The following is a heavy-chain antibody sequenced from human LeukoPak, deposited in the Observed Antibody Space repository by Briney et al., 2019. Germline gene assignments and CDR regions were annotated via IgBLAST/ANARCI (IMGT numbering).Heavy chain of an antibody. V-gene: IGHV3-49*03. D-gene: IGHD2-21*02. J-gene: IGHJ3*02. CDR3: TRADIVVVTAAFDI. Sequence: GGSLRLSCTASGFTFGDYAMSWFRQAPGKGLEWVGFIRSKAYGGTTEYAASVKGRLTISRDDSKSIAYLQMNSLKTEDTAVYYCTRADIVVVTAAFDIWGQGTMVTVSS. CDR2: IRSKAYGGTT. CDR1: GFTFGDYA.